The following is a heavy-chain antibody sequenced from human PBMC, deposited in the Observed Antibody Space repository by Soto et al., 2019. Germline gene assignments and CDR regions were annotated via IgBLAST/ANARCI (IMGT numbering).Heavy chain of an antibody. Sequence: WTWIRQSPGKGLEWIGYTYQSGSADYNPSLKSRVTISVDRSKNQFSLNLTSVTAADTAVYYCARDYYGMDVWGQGTTVTVSS. CDR3: ARDYYGMDV. J-gene: IGHJ6*02. CDR2: TYQSGSA. V-gene: IGHV4-30-2*06.